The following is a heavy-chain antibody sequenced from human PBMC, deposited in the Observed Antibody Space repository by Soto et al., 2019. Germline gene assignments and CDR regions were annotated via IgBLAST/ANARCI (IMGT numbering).Heavy chain of an antibody. D-gene: IGHD1-26*01. Sequence: GGSLRLSCAASGFIFENFGMSWVRQAPGKGLEWISSISGSGFKKYCADSVKGRFTISRDNSKSTVYLELNNLSAEDTAVYHCAKNQGVELVPLATVDWFDPWGQGSVVT. J-gene: IGHJ5*02. CDR1: GFIFENFG. CDR3: AKNQGVELVPLATVDWFDP. V-gene: IGHV3-23*01. CDR2: ISGSGFKK.